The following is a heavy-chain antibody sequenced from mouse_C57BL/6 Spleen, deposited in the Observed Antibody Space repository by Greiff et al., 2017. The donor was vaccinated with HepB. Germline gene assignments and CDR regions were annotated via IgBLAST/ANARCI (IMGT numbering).Heavy chain of an antibody. J-gene: IGHJ2*01. CDR1: GYSFTGYY. V-gene: IGHV1-42*01. CDR3: AREVTGTRDY. Sequence: VQLQQSGPELVKPGASVKISCKASGYSFTGYYMNWVKQSPEKSLEWIGEINPSTGGTTYNQKFKAKATLTVDKSSSTAYMQLKSLTSEDSAVYYCAREVTGTRDYWGKGTTLTVSS. D-gene: IGHD4-1*01. CDR2: INPSTGGT.